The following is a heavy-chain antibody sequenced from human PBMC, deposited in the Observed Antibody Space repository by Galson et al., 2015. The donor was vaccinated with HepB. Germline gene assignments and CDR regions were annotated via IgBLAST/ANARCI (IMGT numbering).Heavy chain of an antibody. CDR3: ARGRGELDY. CDR1: GFSFRTYR. CDR2: ISSTSTYI. J-gene: IGHJ4*02. Sequence: SLRLSCAASGFSFRTYRMTWVRQAPGKGLDWVSCISSTSTYIAYTDSVKGRFTISRDNAKSSVYLQMNDLRAEDTALYHCARGRGELDYWGQGTLVTVSS. D-gene: IGHD1-26*01. V-gene: IGHV3-21*04.